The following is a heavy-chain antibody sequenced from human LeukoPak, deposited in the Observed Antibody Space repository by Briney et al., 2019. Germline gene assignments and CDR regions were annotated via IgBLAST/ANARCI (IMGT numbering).Heavy chain of an antibody. J-gene: IGHJ3*02. Sequence: ASVKVSCKASGGTFSSYAISWVRQAPGQGLEWMGGIIPIFGTANYAQKFQGRVTITADESTSTAYMELSSLRSEDTAVYYCAIDSCSSTSCYYAFDIWGQGTMVTVSS. V-gene: IGHV1-69*13. CDR2: IIPIFGTA. CDR1: GGTFSSYA. CDR3: AIDSCSSTSCYYAFDI. D-gene: IGHD2-2*01.